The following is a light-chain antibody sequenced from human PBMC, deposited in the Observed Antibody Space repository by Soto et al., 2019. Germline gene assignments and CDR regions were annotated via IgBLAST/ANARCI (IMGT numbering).Light chain of an antibody. CDR1: QSVLTN. CDR2: GAS. Sequence: EIVITQSPSGLCLSLRERTSLCCQASQSVLTNLAWYQHKPGQAPRLLIYGASTRATGIPARFSGSGSGTEFTLTISSLQPDDFATYYCQQYNSYPWTFGQGTKVDI. J-gene: IGKJ1*01. CDR3: QQYNSYPWT. V-gene: IGKV3-15*01.